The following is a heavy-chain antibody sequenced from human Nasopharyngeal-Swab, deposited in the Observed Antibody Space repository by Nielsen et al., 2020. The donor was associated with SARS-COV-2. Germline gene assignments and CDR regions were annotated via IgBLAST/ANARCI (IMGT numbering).Heavy chain of an antibody. CDR3: ARGQGEY. CDR1: GFTFSGYG. Sequence: GESLKISCAASGFTFSGYGMHWVRQAPGKGLEWVSGINEVHGTYYADSIKGRFTISRDNSKNTVYLQMSSLRAEDTAVYYCARGQGEYWGQGTLVTVSS. V-gene: IGHV3-23*01. D-gene: IGHD1-26*01. J-gene: IGHJ4*02. CDR2: INEVHGT.